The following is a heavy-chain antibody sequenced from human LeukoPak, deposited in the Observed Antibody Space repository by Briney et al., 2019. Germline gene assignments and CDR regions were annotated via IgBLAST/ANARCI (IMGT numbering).Heavy chain of an antibody. J-gene: IGHJ5*02. CDR1: GFTFSSYG. CDR3: AKDPMVRGVIISYNWFDP. CDR2: IWYDGSNK. Sequence: GGSLRLSCAASGFTFSSYGMHWVRQAPGKGLEWVAVIWYDGSNKYYADSVKGRFTISRDNSKNTLYLQMNRLRAEDTAVYYCAKDPMVRGVIISYNWFDPWGQGTLVTVSS. V-gene: IGHV3-33*06. D-gene: IGHD3-10*01.